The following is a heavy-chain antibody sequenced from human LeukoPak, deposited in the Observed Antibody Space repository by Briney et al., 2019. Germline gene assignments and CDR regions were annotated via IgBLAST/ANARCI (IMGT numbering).Heavy chain of an antibody. Sequence: GGSVRLSCAACGFTFSVYYMIGIGEARGEGGEGGAYISRRRSYTNYADSVKGRFTSSRDNAKNSLYLQMNRMRAEDTAVYYCARDFGANNWFAPWGQGTLVTVSS. CDR2: ISRRRSYT. J-gene: IGHJ5*02. CDR1: GFTFSVYY. CDR3: ARDFGANNWFAP. D-gene: IGHD3-10*01. V-gene: IGHV3-11*06.